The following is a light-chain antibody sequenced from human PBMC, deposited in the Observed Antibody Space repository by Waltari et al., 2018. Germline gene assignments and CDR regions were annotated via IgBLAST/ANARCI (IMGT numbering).Light chain of an antibody. CDR2: GGV. V-gene: IGKV3-20*01. CDR3: QQYGESPRT. J-gene: IGKJ1*01. Sequence: EIVLTQSPGTLSLSPGESATLSCRASQSLSRIYLAWYQQKPGQAPRLGIYGGVNRATGIPYRFSGSGSGTDFTLTISRLGPEDFAVYYCQQYGESPRTFGQGTKVEIK. CDR1: QSLSRIY.